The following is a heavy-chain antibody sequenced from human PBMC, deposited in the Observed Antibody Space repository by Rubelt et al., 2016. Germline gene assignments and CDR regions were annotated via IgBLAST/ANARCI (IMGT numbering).Heavy chain of an antibody. CDR2: INHSGST. CDR1: GGSFSGYY. D-gene: IGHD3-22*01. V-gene: IGHV4-34*01. Sequence: QVQLQQWGAGLLKPSETLSLTCAVYGGSFSGYYWSWIRQPPGKGLEWIGEINHSGSTNYNPSLKGVVPVFVDTAKNQFSLKLSSVTASDTAVYYCARFGYYYDSRRGRPLDYWGQGTLVTVSS. CDR3: ARFGYYYDSRRGRPLDY. J-gene: IGHJ4*02.